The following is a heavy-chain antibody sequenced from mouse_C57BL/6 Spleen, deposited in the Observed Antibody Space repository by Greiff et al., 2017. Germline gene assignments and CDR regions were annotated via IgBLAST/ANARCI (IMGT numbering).Heavy chain of an antibody. J-gene: IGHJ1*03. D-gene: IGHD2-1*01. CDR1: GFSFTSYA. Sequence: QVQLQPSGPGLVAPSQSLSITCTVSGFSFTSYAISWVRQPPGKGLEWLGVIWTGGGTNYNSALKSRLSISKDNSKSQVFLKMNSLQTDDTARYYCARRGSYGNPWYVDVWGTGTTVTVSS. CDR3: ARRGSYGNPWYVDV. V-gene: IGHV2-9-1*01. CDR2: IWTGGGT.